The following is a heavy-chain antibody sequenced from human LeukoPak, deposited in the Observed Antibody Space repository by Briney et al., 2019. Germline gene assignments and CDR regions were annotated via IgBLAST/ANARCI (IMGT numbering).Heavy chain of an antibody. D-gene: IGHD5-12*01. CDR1: RGTFSSYA. J-gene: IGHJ4*02. Sequence: GASVKVSCKASRGTFSSYAISWVRQAPGQGLEWMGRIIPILGIANYAQKFQGRVTITADKSTSTAYMELSSLRSEDTAVYYCASTYSGPGGYWGQGTLVTVSS. CDR2: IIPILGIA. V-gene: IGHV1-69*04. CDR3: ASTYSGPGGY.